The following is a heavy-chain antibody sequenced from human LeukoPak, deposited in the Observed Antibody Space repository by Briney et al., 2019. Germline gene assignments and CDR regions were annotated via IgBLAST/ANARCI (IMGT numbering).Heavy chain of an antibody. Sequence: KTSETLSLTCTVSGGSISSYYWSWIRQPPGKGLEWIGYIYYSGSTNYNPSLKSRVTISVDTSKNQFSLKLSSVTAADTAVYYCARDLMTTVSGYYYYYGMDVWGQGTTVTVSS. CDR3: ARDLMTTVSGYYYYYGMDV. J-gene: IGHJ6*02. CDR1: GGSISSYY. CDR2: IYYSGST. V-gene: IGHV4-59*01. D-gene: IGHD4-11*01.